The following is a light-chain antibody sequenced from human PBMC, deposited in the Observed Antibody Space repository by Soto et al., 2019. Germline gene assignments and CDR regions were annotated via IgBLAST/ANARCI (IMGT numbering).Light chain of an antibody. V-gene: IGLV2-8*01. Sequence: QSALTQPPSASGSPGQSVTISCTGTSSDVGGYNSVSWYQHHPGKAPKLMIYEVSKRRSGVPDRFSGSKSANTASLTVSGLQAEDEADYYGSSYAGSSNYVFGTGTKLTVL. J-gene: IGLJ1*01. CDR1: SSDVGGYNS. CDR3: SSYAGSSNYV. CDR2: EVS.